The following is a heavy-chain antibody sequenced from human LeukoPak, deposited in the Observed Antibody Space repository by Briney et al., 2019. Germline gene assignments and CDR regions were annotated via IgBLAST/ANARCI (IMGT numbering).Heavy chain of an antibody. V-gene: IGHV3-30*03. CDR3: ARDLMMEGRYFYHYMDV. CDR2: ISYDGSNK. CDR1: GFTFSSYG. Sequence: GGSLRLSCAASGFTFSSYGMHWVRQAPGEGLEWVAVISYDGSNKYYADSVKGRFTISRDKATNSLYLQMNSLRKEDTALYYCARDLMMEGRYFYHYMDVWGKGTTVTVSS. D-gene: IGHD2-8*01. J-gene: IGHJ6*03.